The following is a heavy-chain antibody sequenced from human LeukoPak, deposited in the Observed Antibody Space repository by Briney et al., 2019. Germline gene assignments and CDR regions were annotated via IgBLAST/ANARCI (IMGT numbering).Heavy chain of an antibody. CDR3: AKDSYDRSGYYYYYFAY. D-gene: IGHD3-22*01. CDR1: GFTFSSYE. Sequence: GGSLRLSCAASGFTFSSYEMNWVRQAPGKGLEWVSYISSSGSTIYYADSVKGRFTISRDNAKNSLYLQMNSLRAGGTAVYYCAKDSYDRSGYYYYYFAYWGQGTQVTVSS. V-gene: IGHV3-48*03. J-gene: IGHJ4*02. CDR2: ISSSGSTI.